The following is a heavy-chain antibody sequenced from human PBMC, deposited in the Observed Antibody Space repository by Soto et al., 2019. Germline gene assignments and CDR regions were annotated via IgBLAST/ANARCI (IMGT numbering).Heavy chain of an antibody. V-gene: IGHV4-59*12. D-gene: IGHD6-19*01. CDR2: IYYIGST. Sequence: PAETLSLTCTVSGGSINDFYWSWIRQPPGKGLEWIGYIYYIGSTDYNPSLKGRVTISVDTSKNQFSLKLSSVTAADTAVYYCARVGQGSGWYFDYWGQGTLVTVSS. CDR3: ARVGQGSGWYFDY. J-gene: IGHJ4*02. CDR1: GGSINDFY.